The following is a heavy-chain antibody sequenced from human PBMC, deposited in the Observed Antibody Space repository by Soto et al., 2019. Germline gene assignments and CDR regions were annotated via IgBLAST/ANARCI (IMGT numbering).Heavy chain of an antibody. Sequence: SETLSLTCTVSGGSISSYYWSWIRQPPGKGLEWIGYIDYSGRTNYNPSLKSRVTISVDTSKNQFSLKLSSVTAADTAVYYCARHRGYSSSWGWFDPWGQGTLVTVSS. CDR1: GGSISSYY. CDR3: ARHRGYSSSWGWFDP. D-gene: IGHD6-6*01. J-gene: IGHJ5*02. V-gene: IGHV4-59*08. CDR2: IDYSGRT.